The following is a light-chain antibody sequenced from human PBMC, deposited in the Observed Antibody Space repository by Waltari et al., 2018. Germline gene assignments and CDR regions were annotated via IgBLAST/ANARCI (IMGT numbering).Light chain of an antibody. J-gene: IGLJ1*01. CDR2: EVS. Sequence: QSALTQPASVSGSPGKSNTISCTGSSSDIGMYNLASWYQHHPGKVPKLIIYEVSERPSGVSGRFSGSKSGNTASLTLSDLQPEDGADYYCCSYAGDSTYVFGTGTKVTVL. CDR3: CSYAGDSTYV. V-gene: IGLV2-23*02. CDR1: SSDIGMYNL.